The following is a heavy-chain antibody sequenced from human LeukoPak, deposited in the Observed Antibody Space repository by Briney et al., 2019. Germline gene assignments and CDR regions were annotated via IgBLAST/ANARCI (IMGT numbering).Heavy chain of an antibody. D-gene: IGHD3-10*01. CDR1: GYTFTGYY. Sequence: GASVRVSCKASGYTFTGYYMHWVRQAPGQGLEWMGWINPNSGGTNYAQKFQGGVTMTRDTSISTAYMELSRLRSDDTAVYFCARFFWFGDRTLDYWGQGTLVTVSS. J-gene: IGHJ4*02. CDR2: INPNSGGT. V-gene: IGHV1-2*02. CDR3: ARFFWFGDRTLDY.